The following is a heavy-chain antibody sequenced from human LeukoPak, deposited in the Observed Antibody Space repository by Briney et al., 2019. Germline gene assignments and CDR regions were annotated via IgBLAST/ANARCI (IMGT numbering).Heavy chain of an antibody. Sequence: NASQTLSLTCTVSGGSIRRGGYYWSWIRQHPGKGLDWIGHIYYSGSTSYNPSLKSRAAISVDMSENHFSLKLTSVTAADTAIYYCARSPYDGGFGEFNGDYWGQGTLVTVSS. J-gene: IGHJ4*02. CDR1: GGSIRRGGYY. D-gene: IGHD3-10*01. CDR3: ARSPYDGGFGEFNGDY. CDR2: IYYSGST. V-gene: IGHV4-31*03.